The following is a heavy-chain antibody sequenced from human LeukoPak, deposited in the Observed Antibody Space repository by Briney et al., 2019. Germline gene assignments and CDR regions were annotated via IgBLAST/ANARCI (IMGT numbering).Heavy chain of an antibody. CDR2: ISSSSSYI. CDR3: AKDRIMVRGVIISGDAFDI. D-gene: IGHD3-10*01. Sequence: PGGSLRLSCAASGFTFSSYSMNWVRQAPGKGLEWVSSISSSSSYIYYADSVKGRFTISRDNAKNSLYLQMNSLRAEDTAVYYCAKDRIMVRGVIISGDAFDIWGQGTMVTVSS. V-gene: IGHV3-21*01. CDR1: GFTFSSYS. J-gene: IGHJ3*02.